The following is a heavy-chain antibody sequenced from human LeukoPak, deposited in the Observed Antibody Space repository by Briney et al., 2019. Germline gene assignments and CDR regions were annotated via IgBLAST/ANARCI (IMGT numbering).Heavy chain of an antibody. CDR3: AKPVYADYYDSSGYYYGFDY. J-gene: IGHJ4*02. CDR2: ISGSGGST. V-gene: IGHV3-23*01. CDR1: GFTFSNYA. Sequence: GGSLRLSCAASGFTFSNYAMSWVRQAPGKGLEWVSAISGSGGSTYYADSVKGRFTISRDNSKNTLYLQMNSLRAEDTAVYYCAKPVYADYYDSSGYYYGFDYWGQGTLVTVSS. D-gene: IGHD3-22*01.